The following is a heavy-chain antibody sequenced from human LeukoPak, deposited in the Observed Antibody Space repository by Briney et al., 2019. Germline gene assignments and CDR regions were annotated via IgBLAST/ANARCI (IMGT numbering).Heavy chain of an antibody. Sequence: EGSLRLSCAASGFTFSTYTMNWVRQAPGKELEWVSSISSSSTYIYYADSVKGRFTISRDNAKNSLYLQMNSLRAEDTAVYYCARDEVYGEQYYFDYWGQGTLVTVSS. D-gene: IGHD4/OR15-4a*01. V-gene: IGHV3-21*01. CDR3: ARDEVYGEQYYFDY. J-gene: IGHJ4*02. CDR1: GFTFSTYT. CDR2: ISSSSTYI.